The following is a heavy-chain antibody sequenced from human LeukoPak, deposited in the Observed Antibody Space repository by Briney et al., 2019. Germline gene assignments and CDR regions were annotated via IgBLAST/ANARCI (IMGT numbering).Heavy chain of an antibody. CDR1: GYSISSGYY. J-gene: IGHJ5*02. V-gene: IGHV4-38-2*02. CDR2: IYHSGST. CDR3: ASGYSSSWYDLPWLDP. D-gene: IGHD6-13*01. Sequence: SETLSLTCTVSGYSISSGYYWGWIRQPPGKGLEWIGSIYHSGSTYYNPSLKSRVTISVDTSKNQFSLKLSSVTAADTAVYYCASGYSSSWYDLPWLDPWGQGTLVTVSS.